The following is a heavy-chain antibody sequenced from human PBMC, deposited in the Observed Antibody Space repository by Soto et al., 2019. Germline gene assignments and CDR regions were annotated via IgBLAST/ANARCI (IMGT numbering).Heavy chain of an antibody. CDR2: MSYDGSKE. D-gene: IGHD6-13*01. CDR1: GFIFSDYG. CDR3: AKEGRTAAFDY. J-gene: IGHJ4*02. V-gene: IGHV3-30*18. Sequence: QVQLVESGGGVVQPGRSLRLSCAASGFIFSDYGMHWVRQAPGKGLEWVALMSYDGSKEFYGDSVKGRFTISRDNSKNTLYLQMISLSAEDSAVFYCAKEGRTAAFDYWGQGTLVIVSS.